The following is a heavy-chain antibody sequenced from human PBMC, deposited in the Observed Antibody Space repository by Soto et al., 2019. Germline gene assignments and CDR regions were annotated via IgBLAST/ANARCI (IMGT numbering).Heavy chain of an antibody. Sequence: QITLKESGPTLVKPTQPLTLTCTFSGFSLSTSGVGVGWIRQPPGKALEWLALIYWDDDKRYSPSLKSRLTITKDTSKNQVVLTMTNMDPVDTATYYCAHSHYDFWSGYYGYFDYWGQGTLVTVSS. CDR2: IYWDDDK. D-gene: IGHD3-3*01. CDR3: AHSHYDFWSGYYGYFDY. V-gene: IGHV2-5*02. CDR1: GFSLSTSGVG. J-gene: IGHJ4*02.